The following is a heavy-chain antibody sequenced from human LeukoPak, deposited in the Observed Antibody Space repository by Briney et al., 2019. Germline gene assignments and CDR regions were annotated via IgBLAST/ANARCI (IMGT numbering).Heavy chain of an antibody. CDR3: ARRLARGGWFDP. Sequence: SETLSLTCTVSGGSVSSGGYYWNWIRQPPGKGLEWIGYLYKSGSPSYNPSLKSRVTISADTSKNQFSLILTSVTAADTAVYYCARRLARGGWFDPWGQGTLVTVSS. V-gene: IGHV4-61*08. D-gene: IGHD2-21*01. CDR2: LYKSGSP. CDR1: GGSVSSGGYY. J-gene: IGHJ5*02.